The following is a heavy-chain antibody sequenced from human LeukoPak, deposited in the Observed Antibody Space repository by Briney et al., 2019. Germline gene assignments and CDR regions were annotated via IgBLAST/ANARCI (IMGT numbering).Heavy chain of an antibody. CDR3: ARVIRYYYGSGSPHGGTDY. CDR2: MNPNSGNT. J-gene: IGHJ4*02. D-gene: IGHD3-10*01. Sequence: SVKVSCKASGYTFTSYDINWVRQATGQGLEWMGWMNPNSGNTGYAQKFQGRVTMTRNTSISTAYMELSSLRSEDTAVYYCARVIRYYYGSGSPHGGTDYWGQGALVTVSS. V-gene: IGHV1-8*01. CDR1: GYTFTSYD.